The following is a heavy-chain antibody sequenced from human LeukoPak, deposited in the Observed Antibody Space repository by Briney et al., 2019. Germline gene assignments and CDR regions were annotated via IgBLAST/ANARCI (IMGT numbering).Heavy chain of an antibody. V-gene: IGHV3-23*01. Sequence: PGGSLRLSCTASGFTFSSYAMSWVRQAPGKGLEWVSAISGSGGSTYYADSVKGRFTISRDNSKNTLYLQMNSLRAEDTAGYYCATVRGVALYYFDYWGQGTLVTVSS. CDR1: GFTFSSYA. CDR2: ISGSGGST. D-gene: IGHD3-10*01. CDR3: ATVRGVALYYFDY. J-gene: IGHJ4*02.